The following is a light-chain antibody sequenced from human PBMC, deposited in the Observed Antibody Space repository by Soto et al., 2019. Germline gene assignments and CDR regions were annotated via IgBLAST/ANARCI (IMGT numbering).Light chain of an antibody. CDR3: QQFNRYPLA. V-gene: IGKV1-5*01. J-gene: IGKJ4*01. Sequence: DNRVPQSPPPLSASVGDRVTITCRASQGISSRLAWYQHKPGKAPKFLIYDASSLESGVPSRFSGSGSGTQFTLTISSLQPDDSSTYYCQQFNRYPLAFGGGTKVDIK. CDR2: DAS. CDR1: QGISSR.